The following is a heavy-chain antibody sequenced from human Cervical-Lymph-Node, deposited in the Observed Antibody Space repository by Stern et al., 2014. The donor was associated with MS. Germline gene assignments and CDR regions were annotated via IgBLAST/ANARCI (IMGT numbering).Heavy chain of an antibody. J-gene: IGHJ4*02. CDR1: GFTFSSYG. Sequence: VQLVQSGGGVVQPGRSLRLSCAASGFTFSSYGIHWVRQTPGKGMEWVAVIWYDGSNKYYADSAKGRFTISRDNSENTAYLQMNSLRVEDTAVYYCAKGDSSSPLEYWGQGTLVTVSS. CDR2: IWYDGSNK. D-gene: IGHD6-6*01. CDR3: AKGDSSSPLEY. V-gene: IGHV3-33*06.